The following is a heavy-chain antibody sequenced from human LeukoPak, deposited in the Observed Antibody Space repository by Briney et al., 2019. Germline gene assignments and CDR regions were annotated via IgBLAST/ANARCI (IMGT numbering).Heavy chain of an antibody. CDR3: ARAETVTTFDY. V-gene: IGHV4-39*01. D-gene: IGHD4-17*01. Sequence: SETLSLTCTVSGGSISSSSSYWCWIRQSPGKRLEWIGSMYYSGITYYNPSLRSRVTMSVDTSKNQFSLRLSSVTAADTAVYYCARAETVTTFDYWGQGTLVTVSS. CDR1: GGSISSSSSY. J-gene: IGHJ4*02. CDR2: MYYSGIT.